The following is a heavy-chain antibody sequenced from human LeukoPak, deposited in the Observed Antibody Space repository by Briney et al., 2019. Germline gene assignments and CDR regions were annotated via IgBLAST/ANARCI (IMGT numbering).Heavy chain of an antibody. CDR1: GFTFSSYA. V-gene: IGHV3-23*01. J-gene: IGHJ3*02. CDR3: AKFASASCCQSAFDI. D-gene: IGHD2-2*01. CDR2: ISSSGGST. Sequence: GGSLRLSCAASGFTFSSYAMSWVRQAPGKGQEWVSAISSSGGSTYYAHSVKGRFTISRDNSKNTLYLQMNSLRAEDTAVYYCAKFASASCCQSAFDIWGQGTMVTVSS.